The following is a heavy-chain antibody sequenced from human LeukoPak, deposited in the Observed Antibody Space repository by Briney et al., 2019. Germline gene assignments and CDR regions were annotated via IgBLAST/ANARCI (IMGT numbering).Heavy chain of an antibody. CDR3: PSFFRSYAFDI. CDR2: INYSGST. V-gene: IGHV4-39*01. CDR1: GASISSSSYS. D-gene: IGHD3-16*02. J-gene: IGHJ3*02. Sequence: WETLSLTCTVSGASISSSSYSWGGIRQPPGRGLERIGSINYSGSTYYNPSLMTRVTISVDTSKNQFSLKLSSVTAADTAVYYCPSFFRSYAFDIWGQGTVVTVSS.